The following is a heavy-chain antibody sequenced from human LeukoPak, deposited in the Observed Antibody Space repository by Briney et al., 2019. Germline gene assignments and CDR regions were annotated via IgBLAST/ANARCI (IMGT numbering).Heavy chain of an antibody. D-gene: IGHD3-22*01. V-gene: IGHV3-30*04. CDR1: GFTFSTYA. J-gene: IGHJ4*02. CDR2: ISYDGKNK. Sequence: PGGSLRLSCAASGFTFSTYAIHWVRQAPGKGLEWVAIISYDGKNKYYADSVKGRFTVSRGNSKNTLSLQMNSLRAEDTAVYYCARGDSTSPGDYWGQGTLVTVSS. CDR3: ARGDSTSPGDY.